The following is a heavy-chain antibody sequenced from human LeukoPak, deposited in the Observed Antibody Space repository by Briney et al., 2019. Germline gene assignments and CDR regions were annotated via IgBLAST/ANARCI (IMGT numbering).Heavy chain of an antibody. CDR3: ARDFIDPLASTGSRWFDP. CDR2: ISAYNGNT. J-gene: IGHJ5*02. CDR1: GYTFTSYG. D-gene: IGHD2-8*02. Sequence: ASVKVSCKASGYTFTSYGISWVRQAPGQGLEWMGWISAYNGNTNYAQKLQGRVTMTTDTSTSTAYMELRSLRSDDTAVYYCARDFIDPLASTGSRWFDPWGQGTLVTVSS. V-gene: IGHV1-18*01.